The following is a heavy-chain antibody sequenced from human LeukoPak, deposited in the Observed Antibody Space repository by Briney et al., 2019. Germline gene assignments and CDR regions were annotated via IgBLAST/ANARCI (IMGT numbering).Heavy chain of an antibody. D-gene: IGHD2-8*01. CDR2: INHSGST. CDR1: GGSFSGYY. V-gene: IGHV4-34*01. CDR3: ARGGRYCTNGVCYMRFDP. J-gene: IGHJ5*02. Sequence: SETLSLTCAVYGGSFSGYYWSWIRQPPGKGLEWIGEINHSGSTNYNPSLKSRVTISVDTPKNQFSLKLSSVTAADTAVYYCARGGRYCTNGVCYMRFDPWGQGTLVTVSS.